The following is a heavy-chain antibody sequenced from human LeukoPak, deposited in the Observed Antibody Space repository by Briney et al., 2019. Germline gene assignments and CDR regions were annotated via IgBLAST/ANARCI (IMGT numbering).Heavy chain of an antibody. J-gene: IGHJ6*03. CDR2: VDHSGST. V-gene: IGHV4-38-2*02. D-gene: IGHD6-13*01. CDR1: GYSITSGYY. Sequence: PSETLSLTCTVSGYSITSGYYWGWIRQPPGKGLEWIGSVDHSGSTFYNPSLKSRVTISVDTSKNQFSLKLSSVTAADTAVYYCARAFQYSSSWAPFRYYYYMDVWGKGTTVTVSS. CDR3: ARAFQYSSSWAPFRYYYYMDV.